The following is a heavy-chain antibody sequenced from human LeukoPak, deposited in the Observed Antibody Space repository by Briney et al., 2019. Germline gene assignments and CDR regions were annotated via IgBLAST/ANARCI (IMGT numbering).Heavy chain of an antibody. D-gene: IGHD5-12*01. CDR1: GFTISGYY. V-gene: IGHV3-9*01. Sequence: GGSLGLSCSASGFTISGYYMTWVRQAPGEGLEWVSGISWNSGSIGYADSVKGRFTLSRDNAKNSLYLQMNSLRAEDTALYYCAIDISADIVATTSWGQGTLVTVSS. J-gene: IGHJ4*02. CDR2: ISWNSGSI. CDR3: AIDISADIVATTS.